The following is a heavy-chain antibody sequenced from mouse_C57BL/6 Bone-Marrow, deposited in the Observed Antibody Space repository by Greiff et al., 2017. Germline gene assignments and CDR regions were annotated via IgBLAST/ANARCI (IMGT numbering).Heavy chain of an antibody. CDR2: IYPRSGTT. CDR3: ASGSSGSRGY. Sequence: VQLQESGAELARPGASVKLSCKASGYTFTSYGISWVKQRTGQGLEWIGEIYPRSGTTYYNEKFKGKATLTADKSSSTAYMELRSLTSEDSAVYFCASGSSGSRGYWGQGTTLTVSS. V-gene: IGHV1-81*01. D-gene: IGHD3-2*02. CDR1: GYTFTSYG. J-gene: IGHJ2*01.